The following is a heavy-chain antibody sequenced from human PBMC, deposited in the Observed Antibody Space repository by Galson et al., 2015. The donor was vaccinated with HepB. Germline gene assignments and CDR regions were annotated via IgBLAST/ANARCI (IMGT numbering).Heavy chain of an antibody. CDR1: GFTLTLYA. J-gene: IGHJ4*02. CDR3: AREGPTPRSLDY. D-gene: IGHD2-15*01. CDR2: IGHDGVTK. V-gene: IGHV3-30-3*01. Sequence: SLRLSCAVSGFTLTLYAMHWVRQTPGKGPEWVAVIGHDGVTKYYAGSVQGRFTISRDTSDNKVHLQMNGLRSDDTALYYCAREGPTPRSLDYWGQGTLVTVSP.